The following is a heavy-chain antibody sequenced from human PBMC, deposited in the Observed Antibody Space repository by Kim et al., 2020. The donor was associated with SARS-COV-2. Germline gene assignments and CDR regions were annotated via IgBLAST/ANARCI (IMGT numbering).Heavy chain of an antibody. J-gene: IGHJ4*02. CDR2: ISAYNGNT. CDR3: ARDPDYDILTGYYRGPMWFDY. D-gene: IGHD3-9*01. V-gene: IGHV1-18*04. CDR1: GYTFTSYG. Sequence: ASVKVSCKASGYTFTSYGISWVRQAPGQGLEWMGWISAYNGNTNYAQKLQGRVTMTTDTSTSTAYMELRSLRSDDTAVYYCARDPDYDILTGYYRGPMWFDYWGQGTLVTVSS.